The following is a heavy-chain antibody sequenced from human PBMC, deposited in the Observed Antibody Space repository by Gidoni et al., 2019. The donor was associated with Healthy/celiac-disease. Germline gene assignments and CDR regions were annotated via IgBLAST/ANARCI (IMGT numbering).Heavy chain of an antibody. J-gene: IGHJ3*02. V-gene: IGHV4-31*11. CDR1: SCSFHHGVCS. CDR2: IYYSGST. D-gene: IGHD1-26*01. Sequence: VQLQESGAGLVKPSPTLSLPCAVSSCSFHHGVCSWSWIRPHPGKGLEWIGYIYYSGSTYYNPSLKSRVTISVDTSKNQFSLKLSSVTAADTAVYYCARDPHFKYGRSLNDAFDIWGQGTMVTVSS. CDR3: ARDPHFKYGRSLNDAFDI.